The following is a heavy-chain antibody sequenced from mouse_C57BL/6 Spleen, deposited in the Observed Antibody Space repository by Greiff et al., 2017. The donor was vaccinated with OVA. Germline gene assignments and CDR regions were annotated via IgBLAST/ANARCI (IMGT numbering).Heavy chain of an antibody. Sequence: VQLQQPGAELVMPGASVKLSCKASGYTFTSYWMHWVKQRPGQGLEWIGEIDPSDSYTNYNQKFKGKSTLTVDKSSSTAYMQLSSLTSEDAAVYYCARSDDGPYAMDYWGQGTSVTVSS. CDR3: ARSDDGPYAMDY. CDR1: GYTFTSYW. J-gene: IGHJ4*01. D-gene: IGHD2-3*01. V-gene: IGHV1-69*01. CDR2: IDPSDSYT.